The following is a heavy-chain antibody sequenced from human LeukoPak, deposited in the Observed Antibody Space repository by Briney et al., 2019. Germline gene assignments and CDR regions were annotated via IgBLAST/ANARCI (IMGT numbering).Heavy chain of an antibody. CDR3: ARANMVFGVDIEQNCFDL. Sequence: ASVKVSCKAPGDTFNRHGINWVRQAPGQRLEWMGWISGYNGNTNYGRKVQGRVTLTRDASTSTAYMELRNLRSDDTAVYFCARANMVFGVDIEQNCFDLWGQGTRVIVSS. CDR2: ISGYNGNT. D-gene: IGHD3-3*01. V-gene: IGHV1-18*01. J-gene: IGHJ5*02. CDR1: GDTFNRHG.